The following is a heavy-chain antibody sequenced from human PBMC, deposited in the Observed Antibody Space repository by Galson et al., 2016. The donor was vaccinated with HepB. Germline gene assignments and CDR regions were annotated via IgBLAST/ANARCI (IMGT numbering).Heavy chain of an antibody. D-gene: IGHD6-13*01. J-gene: IGHJ5*01. CDR3: ARDPGRIAAAGHFDS. V-gene: IGHV3-53*01. CDR2: IYSGGAT. Sequence: LRLSCAGSGFIVSSHYMNWVRQPPGKGLEWVAIIYSGGATYYADSVKGRFTISRDNPKNTLYLQMNRLRAEDTAVYYCARDPGRIAAAGHFDSWGQGTLVTVSS. CDR1: GFIVSSHY.